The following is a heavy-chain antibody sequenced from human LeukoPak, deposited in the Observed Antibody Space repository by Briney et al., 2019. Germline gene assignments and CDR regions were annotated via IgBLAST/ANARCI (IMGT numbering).Heavy chain of an antibody. D-gene: IGHD2-15*01. V-gene: IGHV3-9*01. CDR3: ARVEDYYFDY. J-gene: IGHJ4*02. CDR1: GFTFDDYA. Sequence: GRSLRLSCAASGFTFDDYAMHWVRHAPGKGLEWVSGISWNSGSIGYADSVKGRFTISRDNAKNSLYLQMNSLRAEDTAVYYCARVEDYYFDYWGQGTLVTVSS. CDR2: ISWNSGSI.